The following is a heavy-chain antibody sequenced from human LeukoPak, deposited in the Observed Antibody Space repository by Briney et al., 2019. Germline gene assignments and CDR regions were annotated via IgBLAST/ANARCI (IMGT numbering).Heavy chain of an antibody. CDR1: GFTFSSYS. CDR3: ARDRRYSYGQNWFDP. V-gene: IGHV3-21*04. D-gene: IGHD5-18*01. J-gene: IGHJ5*02. CDR2: ISSSSSYI. Sequence: GGSLRLSCAASGFTFSSYSMNWVRQAPGKGLEWVSSISSSSSYIYYADSVKGRFTISRDNAKNSLYLQMNSLRAEDTAVYYCARDRRYSYGQNWFDPWGQGTLVTVSS.